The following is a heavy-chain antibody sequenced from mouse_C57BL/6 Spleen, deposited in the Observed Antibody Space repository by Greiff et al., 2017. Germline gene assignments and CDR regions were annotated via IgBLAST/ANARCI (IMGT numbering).Heavy chain of an antibody. Sequence: QVQLKESGAELVKPGASVKISCKASGYAFSSYWMNWVKQRPGKGLEWIGQIYPGDGDTNYNGKFKGKATLTADKSSSTAYMQLSSLTTEDSAVYFCARGNYGNYPNWGQGTLVTVSA. CDR1: GYAFSSYW. CDR3: ARGNYGNYPN. CDR2: IYPGDGDT. J-gene: IGHJ3*01. D-gene: IGHD2-1*01. V-gene: IGHV1-80*01.